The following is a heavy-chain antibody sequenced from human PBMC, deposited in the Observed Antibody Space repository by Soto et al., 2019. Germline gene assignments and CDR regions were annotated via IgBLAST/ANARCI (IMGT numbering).Heavy chain of an antibody. Sequence: SVKVSCKASGGTFSSYAISWVRQAPGQGLEWMGGIIPIFGTANYAQKFQGRVTITADESTSTAYMELSSLRSEDTAVYYCARATTMVRGVIAHFDYWGQGTLVTVS. V-gene: IGHV1-69*13. CDR3: ARATTMVRGVIAHFDY. CDR2: IIPIFGTA. D-gene: IGHD3-10*01. CDR1: GGTFSSYA. J-gene: IGHJ4*02.